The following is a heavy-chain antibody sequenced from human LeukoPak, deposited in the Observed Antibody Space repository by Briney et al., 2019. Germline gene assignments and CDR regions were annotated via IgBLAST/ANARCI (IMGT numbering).Heavy chain of an antibody. D-gene: IGHD4-17*01. CDR3: ARQDGDHAPGVY. J-gene: IGHJ4*02. Sequence: SETLSLTCSVSGGSISSYYWSWIRQPPGKGLEWIGYIYYTGSTNYNPSLKSRVTMSVDTSKNQFSLKLSSVTAADTAVYYCARQDGDHAPGVYWGQGTLVTVSS. CDR1: GGSISSYY. CDR2: IYYTGST. V-gene: IGHV4-59*01.